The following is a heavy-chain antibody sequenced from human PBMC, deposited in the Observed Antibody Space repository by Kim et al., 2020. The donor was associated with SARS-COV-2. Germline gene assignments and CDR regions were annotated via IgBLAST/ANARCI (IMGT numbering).Heavy chain of an antibody. Sequence: DGSEKNYVDSVKGRFTISRDNAKNSLSLQMNSLRADDTAVYYCVSTNKFDYWGQGTLVTVSS. D-gene: IGHD1-1*01. J-gene: IGHJ4*02. V-gene: IGHV3-7*03. CDR3: VSTNKFDY. CDR2: DGSEK.